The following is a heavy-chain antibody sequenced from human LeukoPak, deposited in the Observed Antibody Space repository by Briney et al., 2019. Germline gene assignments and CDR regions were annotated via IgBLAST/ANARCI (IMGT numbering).Heavy chain of an antibody. Sequence: GGSLRLSCAASGFSVNTNYMRWVRQAPGKGLEWVSVIYSGGSTYYADSVKGRFTISRDNSKNTLYLQMNSLRAEDTAVYYCARVRSVGGNPHAFNIWGQGTMVTVSS. D-gene: IGHD4-23*01. J-gene: IGHJ3*02. CDR2: IYSGGST. CDR1: GFSVNTNY. V-gene: IGHV3-66*01. CDR3: ARVRSVGGNPHAFNI.